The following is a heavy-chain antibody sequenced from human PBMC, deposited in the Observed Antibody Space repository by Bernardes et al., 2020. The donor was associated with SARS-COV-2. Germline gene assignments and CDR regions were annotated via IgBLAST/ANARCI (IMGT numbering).Heavy chain of an antibody. D-gene: IGHD2-15*01. Sequence: GSLRRSGSASGFTFSDYRVHWVRHAPGKGLEWVSAVSGSGTDMYYADSVRGRFIVSRDNAANSVYLQMNSLRGDDTAVYYCAREHWVVKHFDHWGQGAQVTVSS. CDR3: AREHWVVKHFDH. J-gene: IGHJ5*02. V-gene: IGHV3-21*01. CDR2: VSGSGTDM. CDR1: GFTFSDYR.